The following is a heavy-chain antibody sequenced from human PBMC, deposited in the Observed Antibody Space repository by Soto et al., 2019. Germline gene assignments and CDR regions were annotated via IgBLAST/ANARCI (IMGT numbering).Heavy chain of an antibody. CDR3: SGDPSGYDEGDWYHGVDV. J-gene: IGHJ6*02. V-gene: IGHV3-53*01. D-gene: IGHD5-12*01. CDR2: IYINGST. Sequence: PGGSLRLSCAASGFSVSSNYMSWVRQAPGEGLEWVAIIYINGSTDYADSVQGRFSVSRDIYKNTLFLQMNNLRAEDTAVYFCSGDPSGYDEGDWYHGVDVWGQGTTVTVPS. CDR1: GFSVSSNY.